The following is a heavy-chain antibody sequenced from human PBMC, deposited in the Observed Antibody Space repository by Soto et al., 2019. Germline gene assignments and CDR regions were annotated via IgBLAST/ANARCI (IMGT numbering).Heavy chain of an antibody. CDR2: IYTSGST. D-gene: IGHD3-3*01. Sequence: SETLSLTCTVSGGSISSYYWSWTRQPAGKGLEWIGRIYTSGSTNYNPSLKSRVTMSVDTSKNQFSLKLSSVTAADTAVYYCAREPPTTYYDFWSGYYTYNGMDVGGQGTTVTGSS. CDR1: GGSISSYY. V-gene: IGHV4-4*07. CDR3: AREPPTTYYDFWSGYYTYNGMDV. J-gene: IGHJ6*02.